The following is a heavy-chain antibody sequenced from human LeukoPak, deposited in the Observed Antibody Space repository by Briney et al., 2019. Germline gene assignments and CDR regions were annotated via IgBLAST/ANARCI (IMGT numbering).Heavy chain of an antibody. J-gene: IGHJ4*02. V-gene: IGHV3-7*01. CDR3: ARDHRSGGWFVDY. D-gene: IGHD6-19*01. Sequence: PGGSLRLPCAASGFTFSSYWMSWVRQAPGKGLEWVANIKEDGSEKYYVDSVKGRFTISRDNAKNSLYLQMNSLRAEDTAVYYCARDHRSGGWFVDYWGQGTLVTVSS. CDR1: GFTFSSYW. CDR2: IKEDGSEK.